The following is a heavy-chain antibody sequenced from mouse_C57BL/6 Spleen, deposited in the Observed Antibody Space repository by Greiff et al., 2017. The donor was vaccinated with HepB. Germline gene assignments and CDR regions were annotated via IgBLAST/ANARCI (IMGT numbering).Heavy chain of an antibody. CDR2: IYPGDGDT. Sequence: QVQLQQSGAELVKPGASAKISCKASGYAFSSYWMNWVKQRPGKGLEWIGQIYPGDGDTNYNGKFKGKATLTADKSSSTAYMQLSSLTSEDSAVYFCARGYSPYYAMDYWGQGTSVTVSS. J-gene: IGHJ4*01. CDR1: GYAFSSYW. CDR3: ARGYSPYYAMDY. V-gene: IGHV1-80*01. D-gene: IGHD2-12*01.